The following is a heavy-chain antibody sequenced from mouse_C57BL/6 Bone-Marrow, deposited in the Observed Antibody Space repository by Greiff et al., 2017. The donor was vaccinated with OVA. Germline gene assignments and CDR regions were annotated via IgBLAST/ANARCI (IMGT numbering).Heavy chain of an antibody. CDR2: ISDGGSYT. CDR1: GFTFSSYA. J-gene: IGHJ4*01. Sequence: EVKLVESGGGLVKPGGSLKLSCAASGFTFSSYAMSWVRQTPEKRLEWVATISDGGSYTYYPDNVKGRFTISRDNAKNNLYLQMSHLKSEDTAMYYCARDRWLLGNMDYWGQGTSVTVSS. CDR3: ARDRWLLGNMDY. D-gene: IGHD2-3*01. V-gene: IGHV5-4*01.